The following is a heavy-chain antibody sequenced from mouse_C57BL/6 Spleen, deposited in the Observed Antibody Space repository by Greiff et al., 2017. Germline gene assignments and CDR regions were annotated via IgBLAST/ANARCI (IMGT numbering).Heavy chain of an antibody. Sequence: EVKVEESGEGLVKPGGSLKLSCAASGFTFSSYAMSWVRQTPEKRLEWVAYISSGGDYIYYADTVKGRFTISRDNARNTLYLQMSSLKSEDTAMYYCTRDDYGSSFAWFAYWGQGTLVTVSA. D-gene: IGHD1-1*01. CDR3: TRDDYGSSFAWFAY. CDR1: GFTFSSYA. J-gene: IGHJ3*01. CDR2: ISSGGDYI. V-gene: IGHV5-9-1*02.